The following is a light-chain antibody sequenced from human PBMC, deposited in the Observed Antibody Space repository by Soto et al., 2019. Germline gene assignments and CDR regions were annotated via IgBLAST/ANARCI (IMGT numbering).Light chain of an antibody. J-gene: IGKJ1*01. Sequence: DAVLTQTPLSSPVTLGQPASISCRSSQNLVHSNGDTYFNWLHQRPGQPPRVLIYKVSNRLSGVPDRFSGSGAGTDFTLKISRVEAEDVGLYYCMQATHFPRTFGQGTRVGIK. CDR3: MQATHFPRT. CDR1: QNLVHSNGDTY. V-gene: IGKV2-24*01. CDR2: KVS.